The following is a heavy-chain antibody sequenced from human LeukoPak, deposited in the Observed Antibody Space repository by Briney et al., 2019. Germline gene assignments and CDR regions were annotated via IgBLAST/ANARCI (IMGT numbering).Heavy chain of an antibody. CDR2: MNPNSGNT. Sequence: GASVKVSCKASGYTFTSYDINWVRQATGQGLEWMGWMNPNSGNTGYAQKFQGRVTMTRNTSISTAYMELSSLRSEDRAVYYCARGSRNGWIRVYGMDVWGQGTTVTVSS. D-gene: IGHD2-2*03. J-gene: IGHJ6*02. CDR1: GYTFTSYD. V-gene: IGHV1-8*01. CDR3: ARGSRNGWIRVYGMDV.